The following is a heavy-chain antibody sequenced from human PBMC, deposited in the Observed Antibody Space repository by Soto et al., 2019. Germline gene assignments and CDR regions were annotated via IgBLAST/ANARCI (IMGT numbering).Heavy chain of an antibody. V-gene: IGHV1-69*13. CDR2: ISPPFTTWIIPIFGTP. CDR1: GGPFSKYA. CDR3: ARDVLGGYSSGWHSDRNSVGGMDV. Sequence: ASVKVSCKASGGPFSKYAINWVRQAPGRGLEWMGGISPPFTTWIIPIFGTPTYAQNFQGRVNITADESTSTAYLELSTVTADDTAVYYCARDVLGGYSSGWHSDRNSVGGMDVWGQGTTVTVSS. J-gene: IGHJ6*02. D-gene: IGHD6-19*01.